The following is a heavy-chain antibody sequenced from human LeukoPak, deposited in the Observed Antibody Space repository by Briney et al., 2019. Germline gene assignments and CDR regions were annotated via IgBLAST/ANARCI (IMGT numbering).Heavy chain of an antibody. V-gene: IGHV3-23*01. CDR3: AKPIQLWSPFDY. D-gene: IGHD5-18*01. CDR2: ITGSGGST. J-gene: IGHJ4*01. CDR1: GFPFSNYA. Sequence: GGPLRLSCVASGFPFSNYAMRWLRRAPGKGLEWVSPITGSGGSTYYALSVKGRFPLSRDSPKNTLYLHMHSLRPGDAAVYYCAKPIQLWSPFDYWGHGTLVTVSS.